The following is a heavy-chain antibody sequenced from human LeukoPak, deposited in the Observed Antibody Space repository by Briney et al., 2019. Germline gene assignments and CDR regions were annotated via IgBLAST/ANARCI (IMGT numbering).Heavy chain of an antibody. V-gene: IGHV3-21*01. CDR3: ARGGGFWSGYSNFDY. CDR2: ISSSSSYI. Sequence: GGSLRLSCAASGFTFSSYSMNWVRQAPGKGLEWVSSISSSSSYIYYADSVKGRFTISRDNAKNSLYLQMNSLRAEDTAVYYCARGGGFWSGYSNFDYWGQGTLVTVSS. CDR1: GFTFSSYS. D-gene: IGHD3-3*01. J-gene: IGHJ4*02.